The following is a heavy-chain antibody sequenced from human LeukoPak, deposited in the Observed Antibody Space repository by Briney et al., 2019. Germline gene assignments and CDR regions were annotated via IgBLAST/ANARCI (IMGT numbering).Heavy chain of an antibody. J-gene: IGHJ4*02. V-gene: IGHV3-13*01. CDR1: GFTFSNYD. CDR3: ASSPAYSSSWGAIDN. CDR2: IGTAGDT. D-gene: IGHD6-13*01. Sequence: GGSLRLSCAASGFTFSNYDMHWVRQAAGKGLEWVSGIGTAGDTYYPGSVKGRFTISRENAKNSLYLQMNSLSAGDTAVYFCASSPAYSSSWGAIDNWGQGTLVTVSS.